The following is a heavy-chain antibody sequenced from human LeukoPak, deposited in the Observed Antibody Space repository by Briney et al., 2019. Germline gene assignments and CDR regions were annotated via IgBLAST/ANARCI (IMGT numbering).Heavy chain of an antibody. J-gene: IGHJ6*03. CDR1: GFTFSSYG. Sequence: GGSLRLSCAASGFTFSSYGMNWVRQAPGKGLEWVAVIWYDGSNKYYADSVKGRFTISRDNAENSAYLQMSSLRAEDTAVYYCARVAQGATTENYYYYYMDVWGKGTTVTVSS. V-gene: IGHV3-33*01. CDR2: IWYDGSNK. CDR3: ARVAQGATTENYYYYYMDV. D-gene: IGHD4-11*01.